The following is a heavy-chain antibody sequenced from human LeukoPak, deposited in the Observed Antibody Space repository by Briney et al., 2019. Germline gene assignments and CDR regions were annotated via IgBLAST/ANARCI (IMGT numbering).Heavy chain of an antibody. CDR3: ARDTSWYDGSGSYYHDY. Sequence: KTGGSLRLSCEVSGFTFSNARMSWVRQAPGKGLEWVSSISSSSSYIYYADSVKGRFTISRDNAKNSLYLQMNSLRAEDTAVYYCARDTSWYDGSGSYYHDYWGQGTLVTVSS. CDR1: GFTFSNAR. J-gene: IGHJ4*02. CDR2: ISSSSSYI. D-gene: IGHD3-10*01. V-gene: IGHV3-21*01.